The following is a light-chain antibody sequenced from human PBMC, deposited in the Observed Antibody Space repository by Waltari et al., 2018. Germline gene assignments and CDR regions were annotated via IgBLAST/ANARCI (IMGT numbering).Light chain of an antibody. CDR3: ASWDDSLNGHWV. J-gene: IGLJ3*02. Sequence: QSVLTPPPSASGTPGQRVPISCLGRPSNAGGTLLNRFQQLPGKSPKFPIYRSDQRPSGVPDRFSASKTGTSASLAISGLQSEDEADYFCASWDDSLNGHWVFGGGTKVTVL. V-gene: IGLV1-44*01. CDR1: PSNAGGTL. CDR2: RSD.